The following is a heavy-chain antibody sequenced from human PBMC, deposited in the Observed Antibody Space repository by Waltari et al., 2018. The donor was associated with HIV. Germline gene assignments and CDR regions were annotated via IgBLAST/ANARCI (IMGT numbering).Heavy chain of an antibody. Sequence: QVQLVQSGAEVKKPGASVKVSCKASGYTFTSYGIGWVRQAPGQGLEWMGWISAYNGNTNYAQKLQGRVTMSTDTSTSTAYMELRSLRSDDTAVYYCARGRLITIFGVVILGWFDPWGQGTLVTVSS. CDR1: GYTFTSYG. CDR3: ARGRLITIFGVVILGWFDP. V-gene: IGHV1-18*01. J-gene: IGHJ5*02. CDR2: ISAYNGNT. D-gene: IGHD3-3*01.